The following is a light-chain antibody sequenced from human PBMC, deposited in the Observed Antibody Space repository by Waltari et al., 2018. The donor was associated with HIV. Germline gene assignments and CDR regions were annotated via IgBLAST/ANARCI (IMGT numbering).Light chain of an antibody. V-gene: IGKV3-20*01. Sequence: EIVLTQSPGTLSFSPGARAPLSCRASQSFRSASLAWYQQKPGQAPRLLIFGASSRAPGIPDRFSGSGAVTDFILTISRLEPEDCAVYYCQQYAASPLTFGGGTKVEIK. CDR2: GAS. CDR1: QSFRSAS. CDR3: QQYAASPLT. J-gene: IGKJ4*01.